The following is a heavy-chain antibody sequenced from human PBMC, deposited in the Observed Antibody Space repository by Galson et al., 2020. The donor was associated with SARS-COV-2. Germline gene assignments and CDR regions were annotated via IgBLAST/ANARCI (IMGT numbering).Heavy chain of an antibody. CDR1: RYTSTSNY. J-gene: IGHJ4*02. CDR3: AGGPRPLGATIPVFYY. D-gene: IGHD5-12*01. Sequence: ASMKESCPASRYTSTSNYMHWERPAPGQGLDSTGIINPSGTGTRYAQNVQVRVTMTRDTSESTVYIELSRLRAEDTAVYYWAGGPRPLGATIPVFYYWCQGTLVTVSS. CDR2: INPSGTGT. V-gene: IGHV1-46*01.